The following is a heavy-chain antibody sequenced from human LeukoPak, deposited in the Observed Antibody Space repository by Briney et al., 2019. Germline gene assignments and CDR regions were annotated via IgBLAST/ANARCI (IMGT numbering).Heavy chain of an antibody. CDR1: GFTFSSYA. V-gene: IGHV3-30*04. CDR2: ISYDGSNK. J-gene: IGHJ4*02. D-gene: IGHD3-22*01. CDR3: ARGRYDSSGSYSLFDY. Sequence: GGSLRLSCAASGFTFSSYAMHWVRQAPGKGLEWVAVISYDGSNKYYADSVKGRFTISRDNSKNTLYLQMNSLRAEDTAVYYCARGRYDSSGSYSLFDYWGQGTLVTVSS.